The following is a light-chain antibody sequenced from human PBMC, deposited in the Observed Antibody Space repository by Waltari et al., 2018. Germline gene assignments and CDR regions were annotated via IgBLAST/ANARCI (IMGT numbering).Light chain of an antibody. CDR3: QQYDNLMYT. CDR1: QDISNY. Sequence: DIQMTQSPSSLSASVGDRVTITCQASQDISNYLNWYQQKPGKAPKLLIYDASNLETGDLSRFSGSGSGTDFTFTISSLQPEDIATYYCQQYDNLMYTFGQGTKLEIK. CDR2: DAS. J-gene: IGKJ2*01. V-gene: IGKV1-33*01.